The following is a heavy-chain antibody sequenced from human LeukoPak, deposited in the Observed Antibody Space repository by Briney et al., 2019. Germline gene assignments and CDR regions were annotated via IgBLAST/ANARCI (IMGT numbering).Heavy chain of an antibody. Sequence: ASVKVSCKASGYTFTSYGISWVRQAPGQGLEWMGWISAYNGNTNYAQKLQGRVTMTTDTSTSTAYMELRSLRSDDTAVYYCARDLRFDSSGTFDYWGQGTLVTVSS. CDR3: ARDLRFDSSGTFDY. J-gene: IGHJ4*02. D-gene: IGHD3-22*01. V-gene: IGHV1-18*01. CDR1: GYTFTSYG. CDR2: ISAYNGNT.